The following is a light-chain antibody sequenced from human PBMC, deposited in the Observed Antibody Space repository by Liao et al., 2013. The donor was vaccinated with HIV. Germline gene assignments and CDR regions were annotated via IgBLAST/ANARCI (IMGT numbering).Light chain of an antibody. Sequence: SYELTQPPSVSVSPGQTASITCSGDKLGDKYACWYQQKPGQSPVLVIYQDSKRPSGIPERFSGSNHGNTATLTISRVEAGDEADYYCQVWDSPSDHRVFGGGTKLTV. CDR3: QVWDSPSDHRV. J-gene: IGLJ3*02. CDR1: KLGDKY. CDR2: QDS. V-gene: IGLV3-1*01.